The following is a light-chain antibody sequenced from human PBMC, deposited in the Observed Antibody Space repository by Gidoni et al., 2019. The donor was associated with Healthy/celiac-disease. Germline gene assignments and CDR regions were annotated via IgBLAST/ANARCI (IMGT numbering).Light chain of an antibody. CDR1: NIGRKS. CDR3: QVWDSSSDHPGV. J-gene: IGLJ3*02. V-gene: IGLV3-21*04. Sequence: SYVLTQPPSVSVAPRKTARITCGGNNIGRKSVHWYQQKPGQAPVLVIYYDSDRPSGIPERFSGSNSGNTATLTISRVEAGDEADYYCQVWDSSSDHPGVFGGGTKLTVL. CDR2: YDS.